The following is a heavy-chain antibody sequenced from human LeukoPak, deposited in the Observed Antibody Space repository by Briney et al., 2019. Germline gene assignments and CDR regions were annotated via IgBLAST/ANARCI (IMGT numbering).Heavy chain of an antibody. J-gene: IGHJ6*03. CDR1: GYTFTGYY. V-gene: IGHV1-2*02. CDR3: ARSPSKAARPNYYYYYYMDV. D-gene: IGHD6-6*01. Sequence: ASVKVSCKASGYTFTGYYMHWVRQAPGQGLEWMGWINPNSGGTNYAQKFQGRVTMTRDTSISTAYMELSRLRSDDTAVYYCARSPSKAARPNYYYYYYMDVWGKGTTVTVSS. CDR2: INPNSGGT.